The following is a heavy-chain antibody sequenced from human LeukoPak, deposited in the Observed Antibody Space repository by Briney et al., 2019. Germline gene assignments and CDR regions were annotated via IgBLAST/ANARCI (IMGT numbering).Heavy chain of an antibody. J-gene: IGHJ4*02. Sequence: PGGSLRLSCAASGFTFSSYAMHWVRQAPGEGLEWVAVISYDGSNKYYADSVKGRFTISRDNSKNTLYLQMNSLRAEDTAVYYCARDPATRDYGDYVPFDYWGQGTLVTVSS. D-gene: IGHD4-17*01. V-gene: IGHV3-30*04. CDR3: ARDPATRDYGDYVPFDY. CDR2: ISYDGSNK. CDR1: GFTFSSYA.